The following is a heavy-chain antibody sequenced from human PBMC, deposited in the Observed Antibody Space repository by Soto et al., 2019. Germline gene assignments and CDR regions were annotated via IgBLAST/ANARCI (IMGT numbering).Heavy chain of an antibody. CDR1: GYTFTSYG. CDR3: ARDRGFVVRAPPVDY. J-gene: IGHJ4*02. CDR2: ISTYNGNT. Sequence: QVQLVQSGAEVKKPGASVKVSCKASGYTFTSYGISWVRQAPGQGLEWMGWISTYNGNTNYAQKLQGRVTMTTDTSTSTAYMELRSLRSADTAVYYCARDRGFVVRAPPVDYWGQGTLVTVSS. D-gene: IGHD3-10*01. V-gene: IGHV1-18*01.